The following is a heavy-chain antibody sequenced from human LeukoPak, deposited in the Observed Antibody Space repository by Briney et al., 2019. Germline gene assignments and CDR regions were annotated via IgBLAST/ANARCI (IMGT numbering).Heavy chain of an antibody. CDR3: ARGKWLLHNYFDY. CDR1: GGTFSSYA. Sequence: GPSVKVSCKASGGTFSSYAISWVRPAPGQGLEWMGGIIPIFGTANYAQKFQGRVTITADESTSTAYMELSSLRSEDTAVYYCARGKWLLHNYFDYWGQGTLVTVSS. CDR2: IIPIFGTA. V-gene: IGHV1-69*13. D-gene: IGHD3-22*01. J-gene: IGHJ4*02.